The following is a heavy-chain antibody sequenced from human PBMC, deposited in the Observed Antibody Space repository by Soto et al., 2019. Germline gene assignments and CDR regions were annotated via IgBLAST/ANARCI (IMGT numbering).Heavy chain of an antibody. V-gene: IGHV4-30-4*01. CDR2: IYYSGII. D-gene: IGHD6-6*01. J-gene: IGHJ3*02. CDR3: AREVGEVDYSSSSDAFDI. CDR1: GGSISSGDYY. Sequence: QVQLQESGPGLVKPSQTLSLTCSVSGGSISSGDYYWSWIRQSPGKGLEWIAYIYYSGIIYYNPSLKSRVTMSRDTSNNQFFLNLDSVTAADTAMYYCAREVGEVDYSSSSDAFDIWGQGTMVTVSS.